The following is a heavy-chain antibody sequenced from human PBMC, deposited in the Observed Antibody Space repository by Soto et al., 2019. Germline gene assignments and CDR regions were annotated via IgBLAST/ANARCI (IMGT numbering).Heavy chain of an antibody. CDR2: ISYDGSNK. CDR1: GFTFSSYG. Sequence: QVQLVESGGGVVQPGRSLRLSCAASGFTFSSYGMHWVRQAPGKGLEWVAVISYDGSNKYYADSVKGRFTISRDNSKNALYLQMNSLRAEDTAVYYCAKDLVGDGSGSTDWGQGTLVTVSS. CDR3: AKDLVGDGSGSTD. V-gene: IGHV3-30*18. D-gene: IGHD3-10*01. J-gene: IGHJ4*02.